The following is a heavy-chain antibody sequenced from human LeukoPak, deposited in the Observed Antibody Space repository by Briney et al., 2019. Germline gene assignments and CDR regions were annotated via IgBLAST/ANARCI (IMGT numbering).Heavy chain of an antibody. Sequence: GGSLRLSCAASGFAFSSYEMNWVRQAPGKGLEWVSYISSSGSTIYYADSVKGRFTISRDNAKNSLYLQMNSLRAEDTAVYYCARGMYYDFWSGYFLPGSMDVWGQGTTVTVSS. V-gene: IGHV3-48*03. CDR1: GFAFSSYE. J-gene: IGHJ6*02. D-gene: IGHD3-3*01. CDR3: ARGMYYDFWSGYFLPGSMDV. CDR2: ISSSGSTI.